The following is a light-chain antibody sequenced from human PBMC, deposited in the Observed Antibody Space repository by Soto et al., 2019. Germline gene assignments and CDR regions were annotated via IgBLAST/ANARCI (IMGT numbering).Light chain of an antibody. J-gene: IGKJ4*01. V-gene: IGKV3-11*01. Sequence: EIVLTQSPGTLSLSPGERATLSCRASQSVSSHLAWYQQKPGQAPRLLIYDASNRATGIPARFSGSGSGTDFTLTISSLEPEDFAVYYCQQRSNWPMLTFGGGTKVEIK. CDR2: DAS. CDR1: QSVSSH. CDR3: QQRSNWPMLT.